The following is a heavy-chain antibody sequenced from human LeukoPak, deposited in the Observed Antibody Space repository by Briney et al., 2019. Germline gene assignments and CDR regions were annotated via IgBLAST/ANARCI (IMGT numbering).Heavy chain of an antibody. D-gene: IGHD6-19*01. CDR3: AKAPRQWLALYFDY. V-gene: IGHV3-23*01. Sequence: TGGSLRLSCAASGFTFSSFAMSWARQAPGKGLEWVSAISGSGGSTYYADSVKGRFTISRDNSKNTLYLQMNSLRAEDTAVYYCAKAPRQWLALYFDYWGQGTLVTVSS. CDR1: GFTFSSFA. CDR2: ISGSGGST. J-gene: IGHJ4*02.